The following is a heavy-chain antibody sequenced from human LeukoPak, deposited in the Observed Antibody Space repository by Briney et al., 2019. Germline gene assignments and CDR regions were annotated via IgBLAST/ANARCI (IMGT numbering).Heavy chain of an antibody. CDR2: IGPNTGGT. Sequence: ASVKVSCKASGYTFTGYYIHWVRQAPGQGLEWMGWIGPNTGGTNYAQKFQGRVTMTRDTSISTAYMELSSLISDDTAVYYCAKDSPESAAGIVQHWGQGTLVTVPS. J-gene: IGHJ1*01. V-gene: IGHV1-2*02. CDR3: AKDSPESAAGIVQH. D-gene: IGHD6-13*01. CDR1: GYTFTGYY.